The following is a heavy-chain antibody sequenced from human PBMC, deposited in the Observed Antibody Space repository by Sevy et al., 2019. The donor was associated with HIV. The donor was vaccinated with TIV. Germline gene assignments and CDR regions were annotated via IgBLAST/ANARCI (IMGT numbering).Heavy chain of an antibody. D-gene: IGHD5-18*01. CDR2: FYYSGST. J-gene: IGHJ4*02. V-gene: IGHV4-59*01. Sequence: PSETLSLTCTVSGGSISSYYWSWIRQPPGKGLEWIGYFYYSGSTNYNPSLKSRVTISVDTSKNQFSLKLSSVTAADTAVYYCARAPSIQLWRFDYWGQGTLVTVSS. CDR3: ARAPSIQLWRFDY. CDR1: GGSISSYY.